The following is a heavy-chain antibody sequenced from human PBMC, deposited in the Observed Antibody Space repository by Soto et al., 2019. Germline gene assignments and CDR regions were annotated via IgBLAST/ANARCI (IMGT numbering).Heavy chain of an antibody. Sequence: PRPSVKVSCKASGYTFTSYYMHWVRQAPGQGLEWMGIINPSGGSTSYAQKFQGRVTMTRDTSTSTVYMELSSLRSEDTAVYYCARAAFGYIAAADHYGMDVWGQGTTVTVSS. J-gene: IGHJ6*02. CDR3: ARAAFGYIAAADHYGMDV. V-gene: IGHV1-46*01. CDR2: INPSGGST. CDR1: GYTFTSYY. D-gene: IGHD6-13*01.